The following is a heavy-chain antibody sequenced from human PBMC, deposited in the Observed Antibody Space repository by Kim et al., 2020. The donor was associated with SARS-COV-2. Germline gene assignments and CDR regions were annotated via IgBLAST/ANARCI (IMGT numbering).Heavy chain of an antibody. D-gene: IGHD3-22*01. CDR1: GFTFSSYA. V-gene: IGHV3-23*01. Sequence: GGSLRLSCAASGFTFSSYAMSWVRQAPGKGLEWVSAISGSGGSTYYADSVKGRFTISRDNSKNTLYLQMNSLRAEDTAVYYCAKERLYYDSSGYQYYFDYWGQGTLVTVSS. CDR3: AKERLYYDSSGYQYYFDY. CDR2: ISGSGGST. J-gene: IGHJ4*02.